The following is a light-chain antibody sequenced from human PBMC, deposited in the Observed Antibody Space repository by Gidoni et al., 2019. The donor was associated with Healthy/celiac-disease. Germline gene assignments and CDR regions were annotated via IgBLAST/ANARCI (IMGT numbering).Light chain of an antibody. J-gene: IGLJ2*01. V-gene: IGLV1-47*01. CDR2: WNN. Sequence: RQRVTISCSGSSSNIGSNFVYWYQQLPGTAPKLLSYWNNQRPSGVPVLFSCSTSGTSASLAISGLRSADEADYYCAAWDDSLSGVVFGGGTKLTVL. CDR1: SSNIGSNF. CDR3: AAWDDSLSGVV.